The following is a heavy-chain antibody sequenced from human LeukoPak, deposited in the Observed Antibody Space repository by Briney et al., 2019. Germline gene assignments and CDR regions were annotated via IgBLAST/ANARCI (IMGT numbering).Heavy chain of an antibody. CDR2: ISAYNGNT. Sequence: ASVKVSCKASGYTFTRYGISWVRQAPGQGLEWMGWISAYNGNTNYAQKLQGRVTMTTDTSTSTAYMELRSLRSDGTAVYYCARVYVWGSYRRRYYFDYWGQGTLVTVSS. CDR1: GYTFTRYG. CDR3: ARVYVWGSYRRRYYFDY. J-gene: IGHJ4*02. V-gene: IGHV1-18*01. D-gene: IGHD3-16*02.